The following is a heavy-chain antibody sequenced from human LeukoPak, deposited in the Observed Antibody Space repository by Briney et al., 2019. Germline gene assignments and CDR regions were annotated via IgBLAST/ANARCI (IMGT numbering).Heavy chain of an antibody. V-gene: IGHV1-2*02. CDR3: ARKYDSSGYYYVGAFDI. J-gene: IGHJ3*02. Sequence: GASVTVSCKASGYTFTGYYMHWVRQAPGQGLEWMGWINPNSGGTNYAQKFQGRVTMTRDTSISTAYMELSRLRSDDTAVYYCARKYDSSGYYYVGAFDIWGQGTMVTVSS. CDR1: GYTFTGYY. CDR2: INPNSGGT. D-gene: IGHD3-22*01.